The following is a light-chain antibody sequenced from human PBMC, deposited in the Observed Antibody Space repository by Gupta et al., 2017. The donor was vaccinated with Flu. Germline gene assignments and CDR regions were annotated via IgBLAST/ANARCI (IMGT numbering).Light chain of an antibody. Sequence: DIQMTQSPSTLSASVGDRVTITCRASQSISSWLAWYQQKPGKAPKLLIYKSSNLESGVPSRFSGSGSGTEFTLTISSLQPDDFAIYYCQRYSTYLQTFGQGTKVEIK. CDR2: KSS. J-gene: IGKJ1*01. V-gene: IGKV1-5*03. CDR1: QSISSW. CDR3: QRYSTYLQT.